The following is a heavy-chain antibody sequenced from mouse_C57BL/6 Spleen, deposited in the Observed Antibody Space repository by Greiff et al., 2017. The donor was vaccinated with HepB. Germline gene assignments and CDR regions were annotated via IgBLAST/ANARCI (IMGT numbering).Heavy chain of an antibody. CDR1: GYTITSGYY. D-gene: IGHD2-4*01. CDR2: ISYDGSN. CDR3: ERGPRYYDYDEGAMDY. Sequence: DVLLVESGPGLVKPSQSLSLTCSVTGYTITSGYYWNWIRQFPGHKLEWMGYISYDGSNNYNPSLKNRNSITLDTSKNQSFLQLIAVTTEDTATYDCERGPRYYDYDEGAMDYWGQGTPVTVSS. V-gene: IGHV3-6*01. J-gene: IGHJ4*01.